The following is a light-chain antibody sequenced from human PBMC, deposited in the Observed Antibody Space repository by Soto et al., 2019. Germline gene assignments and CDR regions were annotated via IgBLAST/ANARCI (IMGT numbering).Light chain of an antibody. CDR2: GAS. CDR3: QQYNNWPLT. CDR1: QSVSSN. V-gene: IGKV3-15*01. J-gene: IGKJ4*01. Sequence: EVVMTQSPATLSVSRGERATLSCRASQSVSSNLAWYQQNPGQAPRLLIYGASTRATGIPARFSGSGSGTEFTLTISSLQSEDFAVYYCQQYNNWPLTFGGGTKVEIK.